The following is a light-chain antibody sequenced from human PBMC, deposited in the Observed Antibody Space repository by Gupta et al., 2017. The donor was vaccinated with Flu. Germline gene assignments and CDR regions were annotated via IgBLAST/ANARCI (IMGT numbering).Light chain of an antibody. CDR2: DVT. CDR3: CSYAGTNNWL. V-gene: IGLV2-11*01. Sequence: QSALTQTRSLSGSPGPPVTISCSGTSYDIGTYNFVSWYQQHLGKAPKLMIFDVTRRPSGVPDRFSGSKSGNTASLTISGHQPDDEADYYCCSYAGTNNWLFGGGTKLTVL. CDR1: SYDIGTYNF. J-gene: IGLJ2*01.